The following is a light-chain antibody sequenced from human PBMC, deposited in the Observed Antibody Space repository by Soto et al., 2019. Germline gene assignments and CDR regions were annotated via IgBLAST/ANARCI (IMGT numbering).Light chain of an antibody. CDR3: AAWDDSLNGDVV. J-gene: IGLJ2*01. V-gene: IGLV1-44*01. CDR1: SSNIGSNT. Sequence: QSVLTQPPSASGTPGQRVTISCSGSSSNIGSNTVNWYQQLPGTAPKLLIYSNNQRPSGVPDRFSGSKSGTSASLAISGLQSEDAADYYCAAWDDSLNGDVVFGGGTQLTVL. CDR2: SNN.